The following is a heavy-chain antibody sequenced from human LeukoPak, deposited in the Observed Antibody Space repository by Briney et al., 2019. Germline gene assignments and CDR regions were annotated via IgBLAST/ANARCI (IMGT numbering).Heavy chain of an antibody. CDR1: GFTFSSCQ. D-gene: IGHD3-10*01. CDR3: GRYFRRYYRMDD. V-gene: IGHV3-48*03. Sequence: PGGSLRLSCAASGFTFSSCQMNWVRQAPGKGLEWVSYISGSGSTKYYADSVKGRFTISRDNAKDSLFLQMNSLRAEDTAVYYCGRYFRRYYRMDDWGQGTLVTVSS. J-gene: IGHJ4*02. CDR2: ISGSGSTK.